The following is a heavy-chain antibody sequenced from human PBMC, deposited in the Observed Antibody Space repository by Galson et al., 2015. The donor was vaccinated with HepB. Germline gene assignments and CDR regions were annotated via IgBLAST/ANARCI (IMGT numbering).Heavy chain of an antibody. J-gene: IGHJ5*02. CDR1: GDSFSEYY. CDR2: INDRGHI. D-gene: IGHD3-16*01. V-gene: IGHV4-34*01. Sequence: SETLSLTCVVYGDSFSEYYWNWIRQPPGKGLEWIVEINDRGHINYNPSLKSRATASVDTSKNQFSLKLTSVTAADTAIYFCARTEVSAASTIMTWGQGTLVTVSS. CDR3: ARTEVSAASTIMT.